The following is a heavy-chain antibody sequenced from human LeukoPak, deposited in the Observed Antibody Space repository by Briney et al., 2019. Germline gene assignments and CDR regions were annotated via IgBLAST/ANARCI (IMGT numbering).Heavy chain of an antibody. V-gene: IGHV3-7*03. J-gene: IGHJ4*02. CDR2: INRDGSEK. D-gene: IGHD3-3*01. Sequence: PGGSLRLSCVVSGFTLSSRWMMWFRQAPGEGLEWMTNINRDGSEKNYVDSVKGRFTITRDNAENSLYLQMNSLKVEDSAIYYCATYDSWSGYNIAYWGQGTLVTVSS. CDR1: GFTLSSRW. CDR3: ATYDSWSGYNIAY.